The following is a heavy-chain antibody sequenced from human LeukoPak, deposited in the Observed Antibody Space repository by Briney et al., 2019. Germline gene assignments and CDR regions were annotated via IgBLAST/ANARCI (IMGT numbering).Heavy chain of an antibody. CDR2: IYYSGST. CDR3: AREPIEEYQLLHPWFDP. D-gene: IGHD2-2*01. CDR1: GGSISSSSYY. J-gene: IGHJ5*02. V-gene: IGHV4-39*07. Sequence: SETLSLTCTVSGGSISSSSYYWGWIRQPPGKGLEWIGSIYYSGSTYYNPSLKSRVTISVDTSKNQFSLKLSSVTAADTAVYYCAREPIEEYQLLHPWFDPWGQGTLVTVSS.